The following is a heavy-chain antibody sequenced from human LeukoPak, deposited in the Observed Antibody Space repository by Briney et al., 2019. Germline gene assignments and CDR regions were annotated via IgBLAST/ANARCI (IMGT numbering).Heavy chain of an antibody. CDR1: GFTFSNYA. J-gene: IGHJ4*02. V-gene: IGHV3-23*01. Sequence: VGSLRLSCAASGFTFSNYATGWVRQAPGEGLEWVSSISGSGGSTYDADSVKGRFTISRDNSKNTLYLQMNSLRAEDTAVYYCAKFLPTHIVVANYYFDYWGQGTLVTVSS. CDR3: AKFLPTHIVVANYYFDY. CDR2: ISGSGGST. D-gene: IGHD2-21*01.